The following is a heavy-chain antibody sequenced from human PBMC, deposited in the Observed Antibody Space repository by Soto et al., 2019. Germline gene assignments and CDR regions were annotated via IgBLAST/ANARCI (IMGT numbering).Heavy chain of an antibody. CDR2: IYRVGST. J-gene: IGHJ4*02. D-gene: IGHD3-22*01. Sequence: EVQLVESGGGLIQPGGSLRLSCAASGFIVSSNYMSWVRQAPGKGLEWVSVIYRVGSTYYADSVKGRFTISRDNSKNTLYLQMNSLRAEDTAVYYCARNYFDSGGGFDYWGQGTLVTVSS. CDR3: ARNYFDSGGGFDY. V-gene: IGHV3-53*01. CDR1: GFIVSSNY.